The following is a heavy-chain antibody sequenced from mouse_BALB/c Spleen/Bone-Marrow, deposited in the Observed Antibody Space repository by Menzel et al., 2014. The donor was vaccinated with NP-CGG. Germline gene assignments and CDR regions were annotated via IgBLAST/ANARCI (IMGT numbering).Heavy chain of an antibody. V-gene: IGHV1S81*02. J-gene: IGHJ1*01. D-gene: IGHD1-2*01. CDR1: GYTFXNYF. CDR3: TRSGYYGYGWYFDV. CDR2: INPSNDTP. Sequence: VKLMESGAELVKPGASVKLSCRVSGYTFXNYFVYWVKQRPGQGLEWIGEINPSNDTPNFNEKFKSKATLTVDKSSSTAYMQLSSLTSEDSAVYYCTRSGYYGYGWYFDVWGAGTTVTVSS.